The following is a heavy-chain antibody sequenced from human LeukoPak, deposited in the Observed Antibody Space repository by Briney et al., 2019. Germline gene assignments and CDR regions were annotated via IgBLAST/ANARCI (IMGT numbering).Heavy chain of an antibody. V-gene: IGHV3-74*01. CDR2: INPNGITT. Sequence: GGSLRLSCAASGFIFRNYWMHWVRQAPGKGLVWVARINPNGITTTYTDSVKGRFTISRDNAKNTLYLQMNSLRAEDTAVYYCARENDQGFDYWGQGTLVTVSS. CDR3: ARENDQGFDY. D-gene: IGHD3-16*01. CDR1: GFIFRNYW. J-gene: IGHJ4*02.